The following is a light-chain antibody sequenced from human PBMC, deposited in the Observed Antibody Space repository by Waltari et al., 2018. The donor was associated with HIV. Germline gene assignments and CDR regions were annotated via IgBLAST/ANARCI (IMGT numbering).Light chain of an antibody. Sequence: QSVLTQPPSLSGAPGQRVTISCTGSSSNIGAGYDLHWYHQRPGTAPKILSYCNGNRPPGVSDRFSGSKPGTSASLAITGMQAADDADYYCQSSDSSLSGYVFGTGTKVTVL. V-gene: IGLV1-40*01. CDR1: SSNIGAGYD. J-gene: IGLJ1*01. CDR2: CNG. CDR3: QSSDSSLSGYV.